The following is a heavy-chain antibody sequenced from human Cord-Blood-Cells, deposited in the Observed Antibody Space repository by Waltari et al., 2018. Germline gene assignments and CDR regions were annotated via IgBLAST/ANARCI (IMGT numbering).Heavy chain of an antibody. Sequence: EVQLLESGGGLVQPGGSMRLSCAAPGFTFRSYAMSWVRQAPGEGLQWVAVIWVSRGSTSYADAGKVRYTSSMESGKSALDREANGRRAEDSVVYYSANRGGSSSLYFDYWVQGTLVTVSS. CDR3: ANRGGSSSLYFDY. D-gene: IGHD6-6*01. CDR2: IWVSRGST. J-gene: IGHJ4*02. V-gene: IGHV3-23*01. CDR1: GFTFRSYA.